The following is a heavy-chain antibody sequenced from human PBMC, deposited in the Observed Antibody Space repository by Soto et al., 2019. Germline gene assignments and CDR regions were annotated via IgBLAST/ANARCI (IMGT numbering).Heavy chain of an antibody. D-gene: IGHD1-7*01. CDR1: GFTFSSYG. J-gene: IGHJ4*02. V-gene: IGHV3-30*18. CDR3: AKGGTTNLFDY. Sequence: LRLSCAASGFTFSSYGMHWVRQAPGKGLEWVAVISYDGSNKYYADSVKGRFTISRDNSRNTLYLQMNSLRAEDTAVYYCAKGGTTNLFDYWGQGTLVTVSS. CDR2: ISYDGSNK.